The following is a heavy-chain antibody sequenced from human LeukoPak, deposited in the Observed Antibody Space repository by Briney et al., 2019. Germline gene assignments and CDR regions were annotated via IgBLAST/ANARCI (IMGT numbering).Heavy chain of an antibody. D-gene: IGHD4-17*01. CDR2: IYWNDDK. CDR1: GFSLSTNGVG. CDR3: AHTKSYGDYVSWYFDL. J-gene: IGHJ2*01. Sequence: MVSGPTLVKPTQTLTLTCTFSGFSLSTNGVGVGWIRQPPGKALEWLALIYWNDDKRYSPSLKSKLTITKDTSKNQVVLTMTSMDPVDTATYYCAHTKSYGDYVSWYFDLWGRGTLVTVSS. V-gene: IGHV2-5*01.